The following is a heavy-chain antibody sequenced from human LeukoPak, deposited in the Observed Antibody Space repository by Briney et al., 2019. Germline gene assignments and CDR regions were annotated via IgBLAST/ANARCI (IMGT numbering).Heavy chain of an antibody. D-gene: IGHD5-18*01. V-gene: IGHV4-59*01. Sequence: SETLSLTCTVSGGSISSNYWSWIRQPPGKGLEWIGYIYYSGSTNYNPSLKSRVTISVDTSKNQFSLKLSSVTAADTAVYYCARVRHDSYGFDYWGQGTLVTVSS. J-gene: IGHJ4*02. CDR1: GGSISSNY. CDR3: ARVRHDSYGFDY. CDR2: IYYSGST.